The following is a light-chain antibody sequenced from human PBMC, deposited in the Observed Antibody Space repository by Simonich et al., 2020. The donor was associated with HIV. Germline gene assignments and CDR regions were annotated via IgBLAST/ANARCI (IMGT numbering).Light chain of an antibody. V-gene: IGLV2-14*01. Sequence: QSALTQPASVSGSPGQSITISCTGTSSDVGGYNYVSWYQQHPGKAPKLLIFDVSERPSGVSTRFSGSKSGNTASLTISGLQAEDEADYYCSSFSTSSTLVVFGGGTKLTVL. CDR3: SSFSTSSTLVV. CDR1: SSDVGGYNY. CDR2: DVS. J-gene: IGLJ2*01.